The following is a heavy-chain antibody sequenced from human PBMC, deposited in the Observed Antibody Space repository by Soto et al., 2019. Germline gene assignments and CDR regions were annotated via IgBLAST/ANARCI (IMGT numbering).Heavy chain of an antibody. V-gene: IGHV4-59*01. CDR1: GGSISSYY. CDR2: IYYSGST. J-gene: IGHJ4*02. CDR3: ARVRRYSSSWYEFAYFDY. D-gene: IGHD6-13*01. Sequence: SETLSLTCTVSGGSISSYYWSWIRQPPGKGLEWIGYIYYSGSTNYNPSLKSRVTISVDTSKNQFSLKLSSVTAADTAVYYCARVRRYSSSWYEFAYFDYWGQGTLVTVSS.